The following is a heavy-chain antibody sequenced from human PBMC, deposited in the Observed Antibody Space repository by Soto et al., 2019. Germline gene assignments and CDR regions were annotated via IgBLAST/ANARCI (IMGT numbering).Heavy chain of an antibody. J-gene: IGHJ4*02. D-gene: IGHD6-19*01. CDR2: ISAYNGNT. Sequence: ASVKVSCKASGYTFTIYGIIWVRQAPGQGLEWMGWISAYNGNTNYAQKLQGRVTMTTDTSASTAYMELRSLRSDDTAVYYCARDRIAVAGVRDFDYWGQGTLVTVSS. CDR1: GYTFTIYG. V-gene: IGHV1-18*01. CDR3: ARDRIAVAGVRDFDY.